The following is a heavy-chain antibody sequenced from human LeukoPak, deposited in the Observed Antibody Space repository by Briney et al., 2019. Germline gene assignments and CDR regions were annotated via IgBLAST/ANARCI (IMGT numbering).Heavy chain of an antibody. Sequence: PGGSLRLSCEASGFSFSSYGMHWVRQAPGKGLEWVAVIWFDSSRKYYADSVKGRFTISRDNPENMLYLQMHSLRAEDTAVYYCAKDRHSGYDPDYYYYMDGWGKGTTVTVSS. CDR1: GFSFSSYG. CDR3: AKDRHSGYDPDYYYYMDG. CDR2: IWFDSSRK. D-gene: IGHD5-12*01. V-gene: IGHV3-33*06. J-gene: IGHJ6*03.